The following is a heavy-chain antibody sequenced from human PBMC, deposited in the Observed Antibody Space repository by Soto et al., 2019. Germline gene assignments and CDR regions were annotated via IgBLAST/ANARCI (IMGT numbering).Heavy chain of an antibody. CDR3: GDLGDCTNGVCDNPLYDY. CDR2: IIPILGIA. CDR1: GGTFSSYT. Sequence: QVQLVQSGAEVKKPGSSGKGSCKASGGTFSSYTGSWVRQAPGQGLEWMGRIIPILGIANYAQKFQGRVTITADKYTSTAYMELSSLRSEDTAVYYSGDLGDCTNGVCDNPLYDYWGQGTLVTVSS. D-gene: IGHD2-8*01. V-gene: IGHV1-69*02. J-gene: IGHJ4*02.